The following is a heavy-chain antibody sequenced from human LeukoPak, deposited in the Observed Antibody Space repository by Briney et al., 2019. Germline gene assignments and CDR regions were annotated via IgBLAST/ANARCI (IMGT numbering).Heavy chain of an antibody. V-gene: IGHV4-34*01. CDR1: GGSFSGYY. D-gene: IGHD2-15*01. Sequence: SETLSLTCAVYGGSFSGYYWSWIRQPPGKGLEWIGEINHSGSTNYNPSLKSRVTISVDTSKNQFSLKLSSVTAADTAVYYCARAARYCSGGSYFSSGQRGYNWFDPWGQGTLVTVSS. CDR2: INHSGST. J-gene: IGHJ5*02. CDR3: ARAARYCSGGSYFSSGQRGYNWFDP.